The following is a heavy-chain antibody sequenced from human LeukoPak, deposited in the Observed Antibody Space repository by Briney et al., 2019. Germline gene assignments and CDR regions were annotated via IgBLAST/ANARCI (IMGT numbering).Heavy chain of an antibody. D-gene: IGHD3-10*01. CDR3: ARHVPGYYGSGTNDF. J-gene: IGHJ4*02. CDR1: GYTFTRNW. V-gene: IGHV5-10-1*01. Sequence: GESLKISCQASGYTFTRNWISWVRQILGKGLEWMGTIDPTDSYVNYCPSFEGHVTISTDRSINTVYLHWGSLRASDTAMYYCARHVPGYYGSGTNDFWGQGTLVTVAS. CDR2: IDPTDSYV.